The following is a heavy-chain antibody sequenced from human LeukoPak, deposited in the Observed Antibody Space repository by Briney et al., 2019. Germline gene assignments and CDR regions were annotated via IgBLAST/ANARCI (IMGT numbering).Heavy chain of an antibody. V-gene: IGHV3-7*01. J-gene: IGHJ6*03. CDR3: ARVFSGWYGNYMDV. D-gene: IGHD6-19*01. Sequence: GGSLRLSCEASGFTFSTYWMIWVRQAPGKGLEWVANINQDGSKKYYVDSIKGRFTISRDNAKNSLYLQMNSLRAEDTALYYCARVFSGWYGNYMDVWGKGTTVTVSS. CDR1: GFTFSTYW. CDR2: INQDGSKK.